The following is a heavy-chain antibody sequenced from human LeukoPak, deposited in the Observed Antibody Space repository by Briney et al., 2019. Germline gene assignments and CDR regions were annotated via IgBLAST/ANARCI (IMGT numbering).Heavy chain of an antibody. Sequence: SETLSLTCTVSGYSISSGYYWGWIRQPPGKGLEWIGSIYHSGSTNYNPSLKSRVTISVDTSKNQFSLKLSSVTAADTAVYYCARTTEAHSWRTRYYDYYMDVWGKGTTVTVSS. CDR3: ARTTEAHSWRTRYYDYYMDV. J-gene: IGHJ6*03. CDR1: GYSISSGYY. CDR2: IYHSGST. V-gene: IGHV4-38-2*02. D-gene: IGHD6-13*01.